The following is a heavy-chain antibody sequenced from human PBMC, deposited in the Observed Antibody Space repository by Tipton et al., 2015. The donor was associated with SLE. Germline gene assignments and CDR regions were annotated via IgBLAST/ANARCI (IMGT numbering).Heavy chain of an antibody. J-gene: IGHJ4*02. V-gene: IGHV3-48*04. CDR2: ISSSGSTI. D-gene: IGHD3-22*01. CDR1: GFTFSSYG. Sequence: SLRLSCAASGFTFSSYGMHWVRQAPGKGLEWVAYISSSGSTIYYADSVKGRFTISRDNAKNSLYLQMNSLRAEDTAVYYCARDRRPYYDSSGYLFWGQGTLVTVSS. CDR3: ARDRRPYYDSSGYLF.